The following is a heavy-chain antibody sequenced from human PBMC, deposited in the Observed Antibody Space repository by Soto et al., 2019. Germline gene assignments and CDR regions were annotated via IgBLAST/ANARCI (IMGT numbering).Heavy chain of an antibody. CDR2: IYYSGST. D-gene: IGHD3-9*01. Sequence: SETLSLTCTVSGGSISSGGYYWSWIRQHPGRGLEWIGYIYYSGSTYYNPSLKSRVTISVDTSKNQFSLKLSSVTAADTAVYYCARGIRGYDILTGYSHDNWFDPWGQGTLVTVSS. J-gene: IGHJ5*02. CDR1: GGSISSGGYY. V-gene: IGHV4-31*03. CDR3: ARGIRGYDILTGYSHDNWFDP.